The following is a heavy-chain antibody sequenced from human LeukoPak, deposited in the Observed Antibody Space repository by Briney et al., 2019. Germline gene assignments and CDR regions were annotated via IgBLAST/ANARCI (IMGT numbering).Heavy chain of an antibody. CDR2: IFHSGST. J-gene: IGHJ4*02. D-gene: IGHD3-22*01. CDR3: ARESAYDSSGYYYLDY. V-gene: IGHV4-30-2*01. CDR1: GGSISSGTYS. Sequence: PSQTLSLTCAVSGGSISSGTYSWNWVRQPPGKGVEWVGYIFHSGSTYYSPSRKSRVTISVNTSQTQFSLKLSSVPAADTAVYYCARESAYDSSGYYYLDYWGQGTLVTVSS.